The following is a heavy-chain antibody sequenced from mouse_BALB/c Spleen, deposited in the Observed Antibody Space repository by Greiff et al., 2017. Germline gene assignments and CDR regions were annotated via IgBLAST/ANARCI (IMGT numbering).Heavy chain of an antibody. CDR1: GFTFSSFG. V-gene: IGHV5-17*02. D-gene: IGHD2-4*01. CDR2: ISSGSSTI. Sequence: EVKLMESGGGLVQPGGSRKLSCAASGFTFSSFGMHWVRQAPEKGLEWVAYISSGSSTIYYADTVKGRFTISRDNPKNTLFLQMTSLRSEDTAMYYCARSYYDYAAYFDYWGQGTTLTVSS. CDR3: ARSYYDYAAYFDY. J-gene: IGHJ2*01.